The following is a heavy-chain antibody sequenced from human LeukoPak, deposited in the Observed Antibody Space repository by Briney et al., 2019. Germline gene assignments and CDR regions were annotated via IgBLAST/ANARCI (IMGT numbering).Heavy chain of an antibody. CDR2: IYYSGST. V-gene: IGHV4-59*01. CDR1: GGSISSYY. CDR3: AKHSSGYTDFNY. J-gene: IGHJ4*02. D-gene: IGHD3-22*01. Sequence: SETLSLTCTVSGGSISSYYWSWIRQPPGKGLEWIGYIYYSGSTNYNPSLKSRVTISVDTSKNQFSLKLSSVTAADTAVYYCAKHSSGYTDFNYWGQGTLVTVSS.